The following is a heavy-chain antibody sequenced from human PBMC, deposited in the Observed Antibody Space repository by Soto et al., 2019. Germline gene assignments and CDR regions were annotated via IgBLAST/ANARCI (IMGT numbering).Heavy chain of an antibody. D-gene: IGHD2-2*01. V-gene: IGHV1-69*13. CDR1: GGTFSSYA. Sequence: SVKVSCKASGGTFSSYAISWVRQAPGQGLEWMGGIIPIFGTANYAQKFQGRVTITADESTSTAYMELSSLRSEDTAVYYCATHGDCSSTSCYRDYYYYGMDVWGQGTTVTVSS. CDR2: IIPIFGTA. CDR3: ATHGDCSSTSCYRDYYYYGMDV. J-gene: IGHJ6*02.